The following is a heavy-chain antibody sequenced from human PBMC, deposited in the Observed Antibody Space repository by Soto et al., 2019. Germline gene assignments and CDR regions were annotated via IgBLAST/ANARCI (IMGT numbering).Heavy chain of an antibody. Sequence: QVQLVQSGAEVKKPGSSVKVSCKVSGGTFSSHSINWVRQAPGQGPEWMGGIIPIFGTENYAQKFQGRVTSTADESTSTAYMELSRLTSEDTALYYCSTSVYCSTTRCYYYYGLDVWGQGTTVIVSS. D-gene: IGHD2-2*01. CDR2: IIPIFGTE. V-gene: IGHV1-69*01. CDR3: STSVYCSTTRCYYYYGLDV. CDR1: GGTFSSHS. J-gene: IGHJ6*02.